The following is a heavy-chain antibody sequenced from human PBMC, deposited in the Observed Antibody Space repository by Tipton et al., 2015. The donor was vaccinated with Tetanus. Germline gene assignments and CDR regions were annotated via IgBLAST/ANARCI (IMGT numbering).Heavy chain of an antibody. V-gene: IGHV4-31*03. J-gene: IGHJ6*02. CDR3: ARDGGNYFYYGMSV. CDR1: GVSIKGGGFY. CDR2: IYSPGTT. Sequence: LRLSCSVSGVSIKGGGFYWTWIRQPPGKGLEWIGYIYSPGTTSYAPSLRGRATISFDSVKNHFSLSLSSVTAADTAMYYCARDGGNYFYYGMSVWGQGAAVTGSS.